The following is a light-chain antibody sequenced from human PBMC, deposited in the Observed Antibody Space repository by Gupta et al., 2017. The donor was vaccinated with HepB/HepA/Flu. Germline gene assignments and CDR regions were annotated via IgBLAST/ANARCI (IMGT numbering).Light chain of an antibody. CDR3: QQYYSSPLT. J-gene: IGKJ4*01. Sequence: DIVMTQSPDHLTVSLGERANNNCKSSQNVLWSSNNKNFLAWYQQKPGQPPKLIITWASVRESGVPDRFSGSGSVTDFTLTINSLQAEDLAVYYCQQYYSSPLTFGGGTKVEIK. CDR1: QNVLWSSNNKNF. CDR2: WAS. V-gene: IGKV4-1*01.